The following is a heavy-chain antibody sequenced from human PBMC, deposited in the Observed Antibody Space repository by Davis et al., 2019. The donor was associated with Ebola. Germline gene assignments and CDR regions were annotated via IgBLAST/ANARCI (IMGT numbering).Heavy chain of an antibody. V-gene: IGHV3-13*01. CDR1: GFTFSNYD. Sequence: PGGSLRLSCAASGFTFSNYDMHWVRQATGKGLEWVSAIGTAGDTYYPGSVKGRFTISRENAKNSLYLQMDSLRAEETAVYYCARDGAPPYSYGYYYYYGMDVWGQGTTVTVSS. D-gene: IGHD5-18*01. CDR3: ARDGAPPYSYGYYYYYGMDV. CDR2: IGTAGDT. J-gene: IGHJ6*02.